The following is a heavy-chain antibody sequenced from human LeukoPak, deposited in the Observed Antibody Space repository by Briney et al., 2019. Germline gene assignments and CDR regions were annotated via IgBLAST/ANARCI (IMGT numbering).Heavy chain of an antibody. Sequence: PGGSLRLSCAASGFTFSSCAMSWVRQPPGKGLEWVSAISRCGGRTYYADSVKGRFTIPRDKSKNTLYLQMNSLRAEDTAVYYCAKWGYSGSYYGGFFDYWGQGTLVTVSS. V-gene: IGHV3-23*01. CDR2: ISRCGGRT. CDR3: AKWGYSGSYYGGFFDY. CDR1: GFTFSSCA. J-gene: IGHJ4*02. D-gene: IGHD1-26*01.